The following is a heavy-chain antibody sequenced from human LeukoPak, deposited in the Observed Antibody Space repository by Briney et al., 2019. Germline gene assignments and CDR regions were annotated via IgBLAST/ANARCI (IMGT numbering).Heavy chain of an antibody. V-gene: IGHV3-48*01. D-gene: IGHD6-13*01. Sequence: GGSLRLSCAASGFTFSSYSMNWVRQAPGKGLEWVSYISSSSSTIYYADSVKGRFTISRDNAKNSLYLQMNSLRAEDTAVYYCARQGIAAASLGYFDLWGRGTLVTVSS. CDR2: ISSSSSTI. CDR1: GFTFSSYS. CDR3: ARQGIAAASLGYFDL. J-gene: IGHJ2*01.